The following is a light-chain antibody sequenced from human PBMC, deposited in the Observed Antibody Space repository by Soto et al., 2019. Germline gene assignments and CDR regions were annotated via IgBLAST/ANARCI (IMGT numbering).Light chain of an antibody. V-gene: IGKV3-20*01. CDR1: QSVTSSF. CDR3: QQYGGSPLT. CDR2: GAS. J-gene: IGKJ4*01. Sequence: EIVFTQSPGTLSFSPGERGTLSCRASQSVTSSFLAWYQQKPGQAPRLLIYGASSRATGIPDRFSGSGSGTDFTLTISGLEPEDFAVYYCQQYGGSPLTFGGGPKVHIK.